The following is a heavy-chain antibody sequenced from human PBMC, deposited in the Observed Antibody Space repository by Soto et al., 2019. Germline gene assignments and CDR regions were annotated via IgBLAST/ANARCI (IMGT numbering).Heavy chain of an antibody. CDR2: IYYSGST. Sequence: QVHLQESGPGLVKHSQNLSLTCTVSGGSISSGGYYWSWIRQHPGKGLEWIGYIYYSGSTYYNPSLKSRVTISVDTSKNQFSLKLSSVTAADTAVYYCARVFGFGGMDVWGQGTTVTVSS. J-gene: IGHJ6*02. D-gene: IGHD3-10*01. CDR3: ARVFGFGGMDV. V-gene: IGHV4-31*03. CDR1: GGSISSGGYY.